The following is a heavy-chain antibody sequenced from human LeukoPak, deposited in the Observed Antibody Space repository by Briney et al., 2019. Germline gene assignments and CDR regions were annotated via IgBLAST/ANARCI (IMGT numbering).Heavy chain of an antibody. Sequence: PSETLSLTCTVSRGSISSYYWSWIRQPPGKGLEWIGYIYYSGSTNYNPSLKSRVTISVDTSKNQFSLKLSSVTAADTAVYYCARGATDSSGYAFDIWGQGTMVTVSS. V-gene: IGHV4-59*01. CDR2: IYYSGST. CDR1: RGSISSYY. CDR3: ARGATDSSGYAFDI. J-gene: IGHJ3*02. D-gene: IGHD3-22*01.